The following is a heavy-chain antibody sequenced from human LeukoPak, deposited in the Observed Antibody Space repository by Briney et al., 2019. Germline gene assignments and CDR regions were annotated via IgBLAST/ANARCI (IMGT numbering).Heavy chain of an antibody. CDR3: ARYRGSSGWYEFDY. CDR1: GFTSSSYW. V-gene: IGHV3-7*01. D-gene: IGHD6-19*01. CDR2: IKQDGSEK. Sequence: QPGGSLRLSCAASGFTSSSYWMRWVRQAPGKGLEWVANIKQDGSEKYYVDSVKGRFTISRENAKYSLYLQMSSLRAEDTAVYYCARYRGSSGWYEFDYWGQGTLVTVSS. J-gene: IGHJ4*02.